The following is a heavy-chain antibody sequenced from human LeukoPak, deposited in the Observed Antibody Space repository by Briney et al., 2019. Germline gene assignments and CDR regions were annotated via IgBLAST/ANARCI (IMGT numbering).Heavy chain of an antibody. Sequence: GGSLRLSCAASGFTFSSNYMSWVRQAPGKGLEWVSGIYTGGSTKYSDSVKGRFTISRDNSKNTLLLQMNSLRAEDTAVYYCAKDPTAGGTAEYFQHWGQGTLVTVSA. CDR3: AKDPTAGGTAEYFQH. V-gene: IGHV3-66*01. J-gene: IGHJ1*01. D-gene: IGHD6-13*01. CDR2: IYTGGST. CDR1: GFTFSSNY.